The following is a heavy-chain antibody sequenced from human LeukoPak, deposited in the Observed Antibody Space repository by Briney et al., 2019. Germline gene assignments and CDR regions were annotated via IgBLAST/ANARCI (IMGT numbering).Heavy chain of an antibody. J-gene: IGHJ4*02. D-gene: IGHD4-17*01. V-gene: IGHV3-7*01. CDR3: ARLIMTPVN. CDR2: IKKDGSEK. CDR1: GFTFSTYW. Sequence: PGGSLRLSCAASGFTFSTYWMSWVRQASGKGLEWVGNIKKDGSEKYYVDSVKGRFTISRDNAKNSLYLQMNSLRAEDTAVYYCARLIMTPVNWGQGTLVTVSS.